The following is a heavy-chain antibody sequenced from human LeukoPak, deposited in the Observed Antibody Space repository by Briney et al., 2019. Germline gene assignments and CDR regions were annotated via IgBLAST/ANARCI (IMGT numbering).Heavy chain of an antibody. CDR1: GHSIINSFY. J-gene: IGHJ5*02. CDR2: IHHSGAT. V-gene: IGHV4-38-2*02. CDR3: ARDGWFGELSGFDWFDP. Sequence: SETLSLTCSVSGHSIINSFYWAWIRQSPGKGLEWIGSIHHSGATYYNASLKSRVTISLDTSKNQFSLKLSSVTAADTAVYYCARDGWFGELSGFDWFDPWGQGTLVTVSS. D-gene: IGHD3-10*01.